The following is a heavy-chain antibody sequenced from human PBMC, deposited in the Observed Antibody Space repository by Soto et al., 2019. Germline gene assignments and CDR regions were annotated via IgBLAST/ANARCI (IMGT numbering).Heavy chain of an antibody. V-gene: IGHV3-15*01. D-gene: IGHD2-15*01. J-gene: IGHJ4*02. CDR2: FKSEFHGGTT. Sequence: GGSLRLSCAVSGLTFSDGWMSWVRQAPGKGLEWIGRFKSEFHGGTTAYAAPVKGRFTISTDDSKNTLYLQMNRLKTEDTAVYYCTTVYVARFLASIIKDYWGQGTLVTVSS. CDR3: TTVYVARFLASIIKDY. CDR1: GLTFSDGW.